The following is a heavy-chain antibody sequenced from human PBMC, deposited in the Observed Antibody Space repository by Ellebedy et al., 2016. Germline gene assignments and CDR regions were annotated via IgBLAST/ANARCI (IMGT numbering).Heavy chain of an antibody. V-gene: IGHV1-3*01. CDR2: INAGNGNT. CDR1: RYTFTSYA. Sequence: ASVKVSXKASRYTFTSYAMHWVRQAPGQRLEWMGWINAGNGNTKYSQKFQGRVTITRDTSASTAYMELSSLRSEDTAVYYCARYGSSKIFDYWGQGTLVTVSS. CDR3: ARYGSSKIFDY. J-gene: IGHJ4*02. D-gene: IGHD6-6*01.